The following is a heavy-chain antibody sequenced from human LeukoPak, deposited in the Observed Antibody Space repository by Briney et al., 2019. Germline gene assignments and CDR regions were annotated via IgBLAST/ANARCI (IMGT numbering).Heavy chain of an antibody. Sequence: PSETLSLTCTVSGGSISSSSYYWGWIRQPPGKGLEWIGSIHYSGSTNYNPSLKSRVTISVDTSKNQFSLKLSSVTAADTAVYYCARALLWFGESEELDYWGQGTLVTVSS. CDR1: GGSISSSSYY. CDR2: IHYSGST. J-gene: IGHJ4*02. D-gene: IGHD3-10*01. CDR3: ARALLWFGESEELDY. V-gene: IGHV4-39*07.